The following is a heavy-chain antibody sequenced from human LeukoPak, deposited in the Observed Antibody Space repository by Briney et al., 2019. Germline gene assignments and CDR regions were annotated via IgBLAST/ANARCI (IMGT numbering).Heavy chain of an antibody. J-gene: IGHJ4*02. CDR1: GGSFSGYY. D-gene: IGHD1-7*01. Sequence: SETLSLTCAVYGGSFSGYYWSWIRQPPGKGLEWIREINHSGSTNYNPSLKSRVTISVDTSKNQFSLKLSSVTAADTAVYYCARGQFNWNYASRFDYWGQGTLVTVSS. CDR3: ARGQFNWNYASRFDY. V-gene: IGHV4-34*01. CDR2: INHSGST.